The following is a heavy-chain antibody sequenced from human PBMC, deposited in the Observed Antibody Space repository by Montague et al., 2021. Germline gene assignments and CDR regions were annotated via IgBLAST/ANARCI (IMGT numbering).Heavy chain of an antibody. CDR1: GLIFSHSW. V-gene: IGHV3-7*03. Sequence: SLRLSCDASGLIFSHSWLAWVRLPPGKVLEWVAGVNPDGSQVGYVESVKGRFTVSKDNANNSLFLQMNSLRGDDTALYYCARNPAYGALDYWGQGTRVTVSS. D-gene: IGHD4/OR15-4a*01. J-gene: IGHJ4*02. CDR2: VNPDGSQV. CDR3: ARNPAYGALDY.